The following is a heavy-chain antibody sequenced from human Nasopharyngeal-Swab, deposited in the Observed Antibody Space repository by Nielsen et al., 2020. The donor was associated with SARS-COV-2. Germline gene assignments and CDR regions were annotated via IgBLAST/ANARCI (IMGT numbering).Heavy chain of an antibody. V-gene: IGHV3-21*01. Sequence: WIRQPPGKGLEWVSSISSSSSYIYYADSVKGRFTISRDNAKNSLYLQMNSLRAEDTAVYYCARVAGLIAAAGDYWGQGTLVTSPQ. D-gene: IGHD6-13*01. CDR2: ISSSSSYI. J-gene: IGHJ4*02. CDR3: ARVAGLIAAAGDY.